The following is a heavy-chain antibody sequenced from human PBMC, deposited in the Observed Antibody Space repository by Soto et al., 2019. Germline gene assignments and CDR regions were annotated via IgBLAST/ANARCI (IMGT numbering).Heavy chain of an antibody. J-gene: IGHJ6*02. Sequence: SETLSLTCTVSGGSVSSGSYYWSWIRQPPGKGLEWIGYIYYSGSTNYNPSLKSRVTISVDTSKNQFSLKLSSVTAADTAVYYCARDRGIVVVPAAPMYYYGMDVWGQGTTVTVSS. CDR3: ARDRGIVVVPAAPMYYYGMDV. D-gene: IGHD2-2*01. CDR1: GGSVSSGSYY. V-gene: IGHV4-61*01. CDR2: IYYSGST.